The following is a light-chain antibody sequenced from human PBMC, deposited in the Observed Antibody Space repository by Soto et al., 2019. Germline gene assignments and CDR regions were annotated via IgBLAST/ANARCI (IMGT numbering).Light chain of an antibody. J-gene: IGKJ2*01. CDR3: QQYKSYPYT. Sequence: DIQMTQSPSTLPASVRDRVTITCRASQSISSWLAWYQQKPGKAPKLLIYKASSLESGVPSRFSGSGSGTEFTLTISSLQPDDFATYYCQQYKSYPYTFGQGTKLEIK. CDR1: QSISSW. CDR2: KAS. V-gene: IGKV1-5*03.